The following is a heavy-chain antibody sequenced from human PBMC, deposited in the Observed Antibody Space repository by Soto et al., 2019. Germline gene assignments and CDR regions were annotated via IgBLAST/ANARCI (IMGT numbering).Heavy chain of an antibody. CDR3: ARSNGGPYHYYYYGMDV. D-gene: IGHD2-8*01. J-gene: IGHJ6*02. Sequence: GESLKISCKGSGYSFTSYWIGWVRQMPGKGLEWMGIIYPGDSDTRYSPSFQGQVTISADKSISTAYLQWSSLKASDTAMYYCARSNGGPYHYYYYGMDVWGQGTTVTVSS. V-gene: IGHV5-51*01. CDR1: GYSFTSYW. CDR2: IYPGDSDT.